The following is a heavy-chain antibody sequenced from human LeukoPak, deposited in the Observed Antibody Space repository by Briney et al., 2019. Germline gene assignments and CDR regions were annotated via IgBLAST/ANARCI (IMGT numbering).Heavy chain of an antibody. J-gene: IGHJ4*02. CDR3: ARSRYDYIWGIDY. CDR1: GFTFSSHG. CDR2: ISPSGGIT. Sequence: PGGSLRLSCAASGFTFSSHGMNWVRQAPGKGLEWVSGISPSGGITYYTDSVKGRFTISRDNSKNTLYLQMNSLRDEDTAVFYCARSRYDYIWGIDYWGQGTLVTISS. V-gene: IGHV3-23*01. D-gene: IGHD3-16*01.